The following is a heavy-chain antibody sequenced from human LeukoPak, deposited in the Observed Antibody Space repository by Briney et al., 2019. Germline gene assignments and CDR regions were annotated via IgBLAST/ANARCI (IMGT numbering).Heavy chain of an antibody. CDR1: GYSISSGYY. D-gene: IGHD3-10*01. Sequence: SETLSLTCAVSGYSISSGYYWGWIRQPPGKGLEWIGSIYHSGSTYYNPSLKSRVTISVDRSKNQFSLKLSSVTAADTAVYYCATTGSGSFYYYGMDVWGKGTTVTVSS. CDR2: IYHSGST. V-gene: IGHV4-38-2*01. J-gene: IGHJ6*04. CDR3: ATTGSGSFYYYGMDV.